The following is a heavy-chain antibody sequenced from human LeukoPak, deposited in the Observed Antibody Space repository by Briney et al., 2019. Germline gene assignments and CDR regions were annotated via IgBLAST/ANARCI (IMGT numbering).Heavy chain of an antibody. J-gene: IGHJ3*02. CDR2: IYHSGST. V-gene: IGHV4-4*02. D-gene: IGHD5-24*01. CDR1: GGSISSSNW. Sequence: SETLSLTCAVSGGSISSSNWWSWVRQPPGKGLEWIGEIYHSGSTNYKPSLKSRVTISVDKSKNQFSLKLSSVTAADTAVYYCAREDRATTNAFDIWGQGTMVTVSS. CDR3: AREDRATTNAFDI.